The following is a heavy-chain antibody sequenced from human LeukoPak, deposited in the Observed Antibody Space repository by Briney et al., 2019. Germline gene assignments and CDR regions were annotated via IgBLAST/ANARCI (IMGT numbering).Heavy chain of an antibody. J-gene: IGHJ3*02. CDR1: GFTVSSNF. CDR2: IYSGGNT. CDR3: ARDRLPPLGAFDI. Sequence: GGSLRVSCAASGFTVSSNFMSWVRQAPGKGLEWVSVIYSGGNTYYADYVKGRFTISRDNSKNTLYLQMNSLRAEDTAVYHCARDRLPPLGAFDIWGQGTMVTVSS. D-gene: IGHD3-16*01. V-gene: IGHV3-66*01.